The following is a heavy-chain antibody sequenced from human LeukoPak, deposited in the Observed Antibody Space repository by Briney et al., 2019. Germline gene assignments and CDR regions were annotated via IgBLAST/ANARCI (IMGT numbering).Heavy chain of an antibody. V-gene: IGHV1-24*01. D-gene: IGHD5-24*01. CDR2: FDPEDGET. J-gene: IGHJ4*02. Sequence: ASVKVSCKVSGYTLTELCMHWVRQAPGKGLEWMGGFDPEDGETIYAQKFQGRVTMTEDTSTDTAYMELSSLRSEDAAVYYCACRDGYNWDYWGQGTLVTVSS. CDR3: ACRDGYNWDY. CDR1: GYTLTELC.